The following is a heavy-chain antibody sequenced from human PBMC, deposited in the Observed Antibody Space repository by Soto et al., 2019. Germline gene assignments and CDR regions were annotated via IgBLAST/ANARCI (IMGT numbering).Heavy chain of an antibody. CDR1: GYTFTGYY. D-gene: IGHD7-27*01. Sequence: ASVKVSCKASGYTFTGYYIHWVRQAPGQGLEWMGSISPHSGGPNYAQRFQGRVTMTRDTSMTTVYMEMSGLTSDDTAVYYCAREEQSGANYYLDYWGQGTLVTVSS. J-gene: IGHJ4*02. CDR2: ISPHSGGP. CDR3: AREEQSGANYYLDY. V-gene: IGHV1-2*02.